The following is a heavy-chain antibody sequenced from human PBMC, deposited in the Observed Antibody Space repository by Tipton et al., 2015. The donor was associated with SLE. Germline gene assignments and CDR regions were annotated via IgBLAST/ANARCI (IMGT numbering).Heavy chain of an antibody. CDR2: IYYSGST. CDR3: ARDQRTVAGRGYFDY. CDR1: GGSISSGGYY. V-gene: IGHV4-31*02. J-gene: IGHJ4*02. D-gene: IGHD6-19*01. Sequence: LRLSCTVSGGSISSGGYYWSWIRQHPGKGLEWIGYIYYSGSTYYNPSLKSRVTISVDTSKNQFSLKLSSVTAADTAVYYCARDQRTVAGRGYFDYWGQGTLVTVSS.